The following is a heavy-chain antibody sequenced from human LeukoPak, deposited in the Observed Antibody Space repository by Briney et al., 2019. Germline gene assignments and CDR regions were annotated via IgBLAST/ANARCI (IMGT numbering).Heavy chain of an antibody. D-gene: IGHD4-11*01. J-gene: IGHJ4*02. V-gene: IGHV3-30*03. CDR3: TRTTGQRCFDC. Sequence: PGGSLRLSCAASGFTFSNYGMHWVRQAPGKGLEWVSVISYDGSNKYYADSVKGRFTISRDNAKNTLYLQMNSLGVEDTAVYYCTRTTGQRCFDCWGQGTQVTVSS. CDR2: ISYDGSNK. CDR1: GFTFSNYG.